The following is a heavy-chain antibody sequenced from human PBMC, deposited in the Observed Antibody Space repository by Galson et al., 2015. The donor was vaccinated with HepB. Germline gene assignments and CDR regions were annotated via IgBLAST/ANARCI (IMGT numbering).Heavy chain of an antibody. V-gene: IGHV4-39*07. CDR2: IYYSGST. D-gene: IGHD5-18*01. J-gene: IGHJ5*02. CDR1: GGSISSSSYY. Sequence: ETLSLTCTVSGGSISSSSYYWGWIRQPPGKGLEWIGSIYYSGSTYYNPSLKSRVTISVDTSKNQFSLKLSSVTAADTAVYYCAQNVDTAMVSWIQLWLSGWFDPWGQGTLVTVSS. CDR3: AQNVDTAMVSWIQLWLSGWFDP.